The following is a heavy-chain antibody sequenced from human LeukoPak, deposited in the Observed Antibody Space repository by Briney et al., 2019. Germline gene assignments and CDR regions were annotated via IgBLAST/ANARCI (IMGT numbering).Heavy chain of an antibody. CDR1: GGSISSYY. J-gene: IGHJ3*02. CDR3: AREGWAGGSGWNDAFDI. V-gene: IGHV4-59*12. Sequence: SQTLSLTCTVSGGSISSYYWSWIRQPPGKGLEWIGYIYYSGSTYYNPSLKSRVTISVDTSKNQFSLKLSSVTAADTAVYYCAREGWAGGSGWNDAFDIWGQGTMVTVSS. CDR2: IYYSGST. D-gene: IGHD6-19*01.